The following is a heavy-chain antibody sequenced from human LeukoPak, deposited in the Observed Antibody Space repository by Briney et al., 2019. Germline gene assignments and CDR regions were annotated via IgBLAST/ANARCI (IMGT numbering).Heavy chain of an antibody. J-gene: IGHJ6*02. CDR1: GYSISSYY. V-gene: IGHV4-59*07. CDR3: ARTPDYYYYGMDD. CDR2: IYYSRST. Sequence: SDTLSLTCTVSGYSISSYYWSWIRQPPGKGLEWMGYIYYSRSTNYNPSLKSPVTISVDTSKNQFSLKPSSVTAADTAVYYCARTPDYYYYGMDDWGQGTTVTVSS.